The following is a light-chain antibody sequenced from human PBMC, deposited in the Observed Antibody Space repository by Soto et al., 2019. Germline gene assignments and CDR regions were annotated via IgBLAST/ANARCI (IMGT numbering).Light chain of an antibody. V-gene: IGLV2-14*01. Sequence: QSALTQPASVSGSPGQSITISCTGTSSDVGGYNYVSWYQQHPGKAPKLMIYDVSNRPSGVSNRFSGSKSGNTASLTISGRRAGDGVDYSCSSKTSSTKIVLSGGGTKLPAL. J-gene: IGLJ2*01. CDR2: DVS. CDR3: SSKTSSTKIVL. CDR1: SSDVGGYNY.